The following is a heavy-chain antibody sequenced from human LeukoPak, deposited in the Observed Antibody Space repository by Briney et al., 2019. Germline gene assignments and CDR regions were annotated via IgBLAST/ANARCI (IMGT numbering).Heavy chain of an antibody. CDR3: ARGPKELPVPYDAFDI. J-gene: IGHJ3*02. Sequence: ASVKVSCKASGYTFTSYGISWVRQAPGQGLEWMGWISAYNGNTNYAQKLQGRVTMTTDTSTSTAYMELRSLRSDDTAVYYCARGPKELPVPYDAFDIWGQGTMVTVSS. V-gene: IGHV1-18*01. CDR1: GYTFTSYG. D-gene: IGHD4-23*01. CDR2: ISAYNGNT.